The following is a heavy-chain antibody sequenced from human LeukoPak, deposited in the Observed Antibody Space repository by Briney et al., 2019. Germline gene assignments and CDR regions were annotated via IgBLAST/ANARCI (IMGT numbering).Heavy chain of an antibody. CDR3: AKSWSGSYRVGFDY. V-gene: IGHV3-30*02. Sequence: GGSLRLSCAASGFTFSRYGMHWVRQAPGKGLEWVAFIRYDGSNKYYADSVKGRFTISRDNSKNTLYLQMNSLRAEDTAVYYCAKSWSGSYRVGFDYWGQGTLVTVSS. D-gene: IGHD1-26*01. CDR1: GFTFSRYG. J-gene: IGHJ4*02. CDR2: IRYDGSNK.